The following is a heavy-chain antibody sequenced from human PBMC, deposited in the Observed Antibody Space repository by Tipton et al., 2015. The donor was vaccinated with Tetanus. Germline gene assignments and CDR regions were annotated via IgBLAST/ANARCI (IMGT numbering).Heavy chain of an antibody. J-gene: IGHJ4*02. CDR2: IIPIFGTA. V-gene: IGHV1-69*01. CDR3: ARQLAAVDDPTGDY. CDR1: GYTFTSYG. Sequence: QVQLVQSGAEVKEPGASVKVSCKASGYTFTSYGISWVRQAPGQALEWMGGIIPIFGTANYAQKFQGRVTITADESTSTAYMELSSLRSEDTAVYYCARQLAAVDDPTGDYWGQGTLVTVSS. D-gene: IGHD6-13*01.